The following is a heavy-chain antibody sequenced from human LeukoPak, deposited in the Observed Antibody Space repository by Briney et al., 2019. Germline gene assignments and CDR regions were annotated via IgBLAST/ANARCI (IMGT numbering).Heavy chain of an antibody. CDR3: ARALPFYEY. CDR2: IYYSGST. J-gene: IGHJ4*01. Sequence: SETLSLTRTVSGGSVSSPNYYWGWIRQPPGKGLEWIGNIYYSGSTYYNPSLKSRVTISLDTSKNQFSLKLTSVTAADTAVYYCARALPFYEYWGHGTPVTVSS. D-gene: IGHD2/OR15-2a*01. V-gene: IGHV4-39*07. CDR1: GGSVSSPNYY.